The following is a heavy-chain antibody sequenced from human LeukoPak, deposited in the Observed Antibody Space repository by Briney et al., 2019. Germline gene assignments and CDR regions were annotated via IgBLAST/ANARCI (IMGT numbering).Heavy chain of an antibody. CDR3: AKDDRITMVRGVDY. CDR1: GFNFNDAA. Sequence: GGSLRLSCAASGFNFNDAAMTWVRQAPGKGLEWVSLIASSGRNTYYTDSVRGRFTISRDNSKNTLYLQMNSLRAEDTAVYYCAKDDRITMVRGVDYWGQGTLVTVSS. CDR2: IASSGRNT. V-gene: IGHV3-23*01. J-gene: IGHJ4*02. D-gene: IGHD3-10*01.